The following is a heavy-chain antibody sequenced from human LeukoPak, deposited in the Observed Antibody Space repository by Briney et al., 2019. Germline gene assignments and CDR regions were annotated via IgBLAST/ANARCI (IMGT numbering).Heavy chain of an antibody. CDR1: GLTFSTYS. Sequence: GGYLRLSCGGSGLTFSTYSMNWLGQAPGKGLEGGSYISSDSGTIYYADSVKGRFTISRDNAKTSLYLQMHSLRSEDTAGYCCAIAAQPGFDPWGQGTLVTVSS. CDR2: ISSDSGTI. J-gene: IGHJ5*02. V-gene: IGHV3-48*01. D-gene: IGHD1-14*01. CDR3: AIAAQPGFDP.